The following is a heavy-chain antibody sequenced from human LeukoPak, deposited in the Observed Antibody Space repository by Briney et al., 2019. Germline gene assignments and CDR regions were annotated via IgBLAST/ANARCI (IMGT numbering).Heavy chain of an antibody. CDR1: GYTFTNYV. V-gene: IGHV1-18*01. D-gene: IGHD1-1*01. CDR2: ISAYNGDT. Sequence: ASVKVSCKAAGYTFTNYVISWVRQAPGQGLEWMGWISAYNGDTNYAQNLQGSVTMTTDTSTNTVYMELRSLSPDDAAVYYCEREVERGHLDYWGQGTLVTVSS. J-gene: IGHJ4*02. CDR3: EREVERGHLDY.